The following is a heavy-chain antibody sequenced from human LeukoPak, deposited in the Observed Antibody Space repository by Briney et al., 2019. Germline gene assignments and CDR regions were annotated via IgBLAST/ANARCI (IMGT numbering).Heavy chain of an antibody. CDR1: GGSVSSGSYY. Sequence: SETLSLTCTVSGGSVSSGSYYWSWIRQPPGKGPEWIGYIYYSGSTNYNPSLKSRVTISVDTSKNRFSLKLSSVTAADTAVYYCARVRGLHYFDYWGQGTLVTVSS. CDR3: ARVRGLHYFDY. V-gene: IGHV4-61*01. J-gene: IGHJ4*02. CDR2: IYYSGST. D-gene: IGHD4-17*01.